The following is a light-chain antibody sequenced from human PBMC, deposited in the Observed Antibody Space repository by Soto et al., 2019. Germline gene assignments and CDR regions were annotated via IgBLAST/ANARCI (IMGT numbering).Light chain of an antibody. CDR1: QSFRGL. J-gene: IGKJ5*01. CDR3: QQRHMRPIT. CDR2: DAY. Sequence: EIVLTQSPATLSLSPGERATLSCRASQSFRGLLAWYQQKPGQAPRLLIYDAYNRATGIPPRFSGSGSGTDFTLTISSLEPEDSAVYYCQQRHMRPITFGQGTRLEIK. V-gene: IGKV3-11*01.